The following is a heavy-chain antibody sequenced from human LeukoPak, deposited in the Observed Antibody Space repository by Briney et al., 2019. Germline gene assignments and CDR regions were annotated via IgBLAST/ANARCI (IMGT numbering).Heavy chain of an antibody. CDR3: ARDRGDILTGLFDY. J-gene: IGHJ4*02. CDR2: IIPIFGTA. D-gene: IGHD3-9*01. Sequence: GASVKVSCKASGGTFSSYAISWVRQAPGQGLEWMGGIIPIFGTANYAQKFQGRVTITADESTSTAYMELSSLRSEDTAVYYCARDRGDILTGLFDYWGQGTLVTVCS. V-gene: IGHV1-69*13. CDR1: GGTFSSYA.